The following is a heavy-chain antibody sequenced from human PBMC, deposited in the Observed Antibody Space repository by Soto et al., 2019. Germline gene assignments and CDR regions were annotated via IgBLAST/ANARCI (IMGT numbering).Heavy chain of an antibody. CDR2: MNTNTGTS. D-gene: IGHD1-1*01. CDR3: TRRAETNGWNGFGADKYYFDF. V-gene: IGHV1-8*01. CDR1: GYTFTSYD. J-gene: IGHJ4*02. Sequence: ASVKVSCKASGYTFTSYDIYWVRQATGQGLEWMGWMNTNTGTSGYAQKFQGRVAVTSDTSINTGHMELSSLRSEDTALYYCTRRAETNGWNGFGADKYYFDFWGQGTLVTVSS.